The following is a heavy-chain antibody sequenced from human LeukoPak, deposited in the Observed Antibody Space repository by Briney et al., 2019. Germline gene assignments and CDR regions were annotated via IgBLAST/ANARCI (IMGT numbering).Heavy chain of an antibody. CDR2: IYSGGST. Sequence: GGSLRLSCEASGFTFSAYAMTWVRQAPGKGLEWVSVIYSGGSTYYADSVKGRFTISRHNSKNTLYLQMNSLRAEDTAVYYCARGVTFGGVIGWFDYWGQGTLVTVSS. J-gene: IGHJ4*02. CDR1: GFTFSAYA. D-gene: IGHD3-16*02. V-gene: IGHV3-53*01. CDR3: ARGVTFGGVIGWFDY.